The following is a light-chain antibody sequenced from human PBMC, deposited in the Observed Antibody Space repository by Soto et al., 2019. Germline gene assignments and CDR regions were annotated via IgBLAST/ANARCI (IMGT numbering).Light chain of an antibody. CDR3: ATWDDSLNVLYV. Sequence: QSVLTQPPSASGTHGQRVTISCSGSSSNIGSNTVNWLPGTAPKLLIYGNNQRPSGVPDRFSGSKSGTSASLAISGLQSEDEADYYCATWDDSLNVLYVFGTGTKLTVL. CDR2: GNN. CDR1: SSNIGSNT. J-gene: IGLJ1*01. V-gene: IGLV1-44*01.